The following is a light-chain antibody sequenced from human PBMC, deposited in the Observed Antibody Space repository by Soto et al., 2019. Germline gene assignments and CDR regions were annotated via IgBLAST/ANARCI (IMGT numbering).Light chain of an antibody. Sequence: QSALTQPPSASGSPGQSVTISCTGTSSDVGGHNYVSWYQQHPGKAPKLMIYEVSNRPSGVSNRFSGSKSGNTASLTISGLQAEDEADYYCSSYTSSSNYVFGTGTKLTVL. V-gene: IGLV2-14*01. J-gene: IGLJ1*01. CDR2: EVS. CDR1: SSDVGGHNY. CDR3: SSYTSSSNYV.